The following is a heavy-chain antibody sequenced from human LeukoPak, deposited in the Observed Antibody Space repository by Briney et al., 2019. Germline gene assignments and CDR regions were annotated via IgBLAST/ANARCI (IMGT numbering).Heavy chain of an antibody. CDR3: ARVEGDGETYYYYGMDV. V-gene: IGHV3-66*01. Sequence: PGGSLRLSCAASGFTVSSNYMSWVRQAPGKGLEWASVIYSGGSTYYADSVKGRFTISRDNSKNTLYLQMNSLRAEDTAVYYCARVEGDGETYYYYGMDVWGQGTTVTVSS. CDR1: GFTVSSNY. J-gene: IGHJ6*02. CDR2: IYSGGST. D-gene: IGHD4-17*01.